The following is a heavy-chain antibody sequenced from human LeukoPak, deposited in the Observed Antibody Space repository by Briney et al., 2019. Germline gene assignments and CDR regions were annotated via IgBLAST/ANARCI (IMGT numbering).Heavy chain of an antibody. J-gene: IGHJ4*02. CDR1: GYSFTSYW. V-gene: IGHV5-51*01. D-gene: IGHD3-22*01. CDR2: IYPGDSDT. CDR3: ARSHSGYYSLFDY. Sequence: GESLKISCKGSGYSFTSYWIGWVRQMPGKGVKWGGIIYPGDSDTRYSPSFQGQVTISADKSISTAYLQWSSLKASDTAMYYCARSHSGYYSLFDYWGQGTLVTVSS.